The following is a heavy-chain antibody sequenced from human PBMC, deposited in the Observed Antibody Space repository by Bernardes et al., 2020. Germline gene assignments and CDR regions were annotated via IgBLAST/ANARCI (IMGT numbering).Heavy chain of an antibody. V-gene: IGHV4-34*01. CDR3: ARGASYDTSGYGGDYFEY. CDR2: INQSGTT. D-gene: IGHD3-22*01. CDR1: GESLSDYY. Sequence: SETLSLTCAVYGESLSDYYWSWIRQSPGKALEWIGEINQSGTTKYNPSLKSRVTIFVDTSKNQFSLRLRSVTAADTAVYYCARGASYDTSGYGGDYFEYWGQGTLVIVSS. J-gene: IGHJ4*02.